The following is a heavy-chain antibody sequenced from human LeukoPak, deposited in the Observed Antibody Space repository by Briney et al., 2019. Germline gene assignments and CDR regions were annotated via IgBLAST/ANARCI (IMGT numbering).Heavy chain of an antibody. J-gene: IGHJ5*02. CDR2: VVVGSGNT. V-gene: IGHV1-58*01. CDR1: GFSFTNSV. Sequence: ASVKVSCKTSGFSFTNSVVQWVRQARGQRLEWIGWVVVGSGNTDYAPKSQERVTITRDISTSTAFMELRGLRSEDTAVYYCAAAFDDNTGYYFPLGWFDPWGQGALVTVSS. CDR3: AAAFDDNTGYYFPLGWFDP. D-gene: IGHD3-22*01.